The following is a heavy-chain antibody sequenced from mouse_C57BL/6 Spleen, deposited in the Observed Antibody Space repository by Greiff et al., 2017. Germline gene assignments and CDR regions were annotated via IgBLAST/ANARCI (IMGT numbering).Heavy chain of an antibody. CDR1: GFTFSSYT. V-gene: IGHV5-9*01. D-gene: IGHD2-3*01. Sequence: EVMLVESGGGLVKPGGSLKLSCAASGFTFSSYTMSWVRQTPEKRLEWVATISGGGGNTYYPDSVKGRFTISRDNAKNTLYLQMSSLRSEDTALYYCARHDGYSYYFDYWGQGTTLTVSS. CDR2: ISGGGGNT. J-gene: IGHJ2*01. CDR3: ARHDGYSYYFDY.